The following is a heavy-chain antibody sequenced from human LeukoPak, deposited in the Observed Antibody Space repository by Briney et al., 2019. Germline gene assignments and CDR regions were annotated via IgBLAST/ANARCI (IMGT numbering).Heavy chain of an antibody. D-gene: IGHD3-10*01. Sequence: GSLRLSCAASGFIVSSNYMSWVRQALGKGLEWVSVIYSGGRTYYADSVKGRFTISRDNSRNTLYLQMNSLRAEDTAVYYCARGLGRELDGAFDIWGQGTMVTVSS. J-gene: IGHJ3*02. CDR1: GFIVSSNY. CDR3: ARGLGRELDGAFDI. V-gene: IGHV3-53*01. CDR2: IYSGGRT.